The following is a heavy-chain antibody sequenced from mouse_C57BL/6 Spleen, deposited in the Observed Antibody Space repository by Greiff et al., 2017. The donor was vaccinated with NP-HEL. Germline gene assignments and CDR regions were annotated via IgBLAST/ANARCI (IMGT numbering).Heavy chain of an antibody. D-gene: IGHD1-1*01. V-gene: IGHV1-85*01. Sequence: VQGVESGPELVKPGASVKLSCKASGYTFTSYDINWVKQRPGQGLEWIGWIYPRDGSTKYNEKFKGKATLTVDTSSSTAYMELHSLTSEDSAVYFCARSTVVATDAYWGQGTLVTVSA. CDR2: IYPRDGST. J-gene: IGHJ3*01. CDR1: GYTFTSYD. CDR3: ARSTVVATDAY.